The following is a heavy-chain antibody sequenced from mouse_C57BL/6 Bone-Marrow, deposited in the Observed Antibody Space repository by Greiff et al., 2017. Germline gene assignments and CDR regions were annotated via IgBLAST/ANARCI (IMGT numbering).Heavy chain of an antibody. CDR2: IWTGGGT. CDR3: ARNDGGGYGYYAMDY. D-gene: IGHD2-2*01. CDR1: GFSLTSYA. Sequence: VMLVESGPGLVAPSQSLSITCTVSGFSLTSYAISWVRQPPGKGLEWLGVIWTGGGTNYNSALKSRLSISKDNSKSQVFLKMNSLQTDDTARYYCARNDGGGYGYYAMDYWGQGTSVTVSS. J-gene: IGHJ4*01. V-gene: IGHV2-9-1*01.